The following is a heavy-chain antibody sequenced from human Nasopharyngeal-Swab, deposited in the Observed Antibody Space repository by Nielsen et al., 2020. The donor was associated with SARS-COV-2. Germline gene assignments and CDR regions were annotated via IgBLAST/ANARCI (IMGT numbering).Heavy chain of an antibody. Sequence: KVSCKGSGYSFTSYWISWVRQMPGKGLEWMGRIDPSDSYTNYSPSFQGHVTISADKSISTAYLQWSSLKAPDTAMYYCARLERFLEWSNWFDPWGQGTLVTVSS. V-gene: IGHV5-10-1*01. CDR3: ARLERFLEWSNWFDP. D-gene: IGHD3-3*01. J-gene: IGHJ5*02. CDR2: IDPSDSYT. CDR1: GYSFTSYW.